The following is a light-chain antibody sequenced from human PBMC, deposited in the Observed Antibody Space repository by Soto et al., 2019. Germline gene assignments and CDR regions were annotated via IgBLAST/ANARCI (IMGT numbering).Light chain of an antibody. V-gene: IGLV2-14*03. CDR1: SSDVGGYNY. CDR2: DVS. Sequence: QSALTQPASVSGSPGQSITISCTGTSSDVGGYNYVSWYQHHPGKAPKLMIYDVSNRPSGVSNRFSGSKSGNTASLTISGIQPEDEAEYYCSSYTTSNTRQVVFGAGTKLTVL. CDR3: SSYTTSNTRQVV. J-gene: IGLJ1*01.